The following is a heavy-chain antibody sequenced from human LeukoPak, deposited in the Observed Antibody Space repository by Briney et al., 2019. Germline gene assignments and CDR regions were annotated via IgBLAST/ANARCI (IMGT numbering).Heavy chain of an antibody. CDR2: ISGSGGSA. D-gene: IGHD4-23*01. J-gene: IGHJ4*02. V-gene: IGHV3-23*01. CDR3: AKDRWELDS. Sequence: GGSLRLSXAASGFTFSRYAMSWVRQAPGKGLEWISAISGSGGSAYYAGSVKGRFTISRDNSKNTLYLQMNSLRAEDTAVYYCAKDRWELDSWGQGTLVTVSS. CDR1: GFTFSRYA.